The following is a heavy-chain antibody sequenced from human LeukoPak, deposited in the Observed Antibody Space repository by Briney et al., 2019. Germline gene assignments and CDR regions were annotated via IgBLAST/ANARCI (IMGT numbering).Heavy chain of an antibody. V-gene: IGHV1-2*02. CDR1: GYTFSSGYY. D-gene: IGHD3-9*01. Sequence: ASVKVSCKASGYTFSSGYYLHWVRQAPGQGLEWMGWINPNNGDTNYAQKFQGRVTMTRDTSISTAYMELSRLRSDDTAVYYCARADILTGYEFDYWGQGTLVTVSS. J-gene: IGHJ4*02. CDR2: INPNNGDT. CDR3: ARADILTGYEFDY.